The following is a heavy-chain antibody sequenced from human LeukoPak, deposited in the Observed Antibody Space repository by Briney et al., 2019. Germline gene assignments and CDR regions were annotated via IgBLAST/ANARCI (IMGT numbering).Heavy chain of an antibody. CDR2: IITIFGTA. V-gene: IGHV1-69*13. Sequence: SVKVSCKASGGTFSSYAISWVRQAPGQGLEWMGGIITIFGTANYAQKFQGRVTITAGESTSTAYMELSSLRSEDTAVYYCAREVAVAGTGWFDPWGQGTLVTVSS. J-gene: IGHJ5*02. CDR3: AREVAVAGTGWFDP. CDR1: GGTFSSYA. D-gene: IGHD6-19*01.